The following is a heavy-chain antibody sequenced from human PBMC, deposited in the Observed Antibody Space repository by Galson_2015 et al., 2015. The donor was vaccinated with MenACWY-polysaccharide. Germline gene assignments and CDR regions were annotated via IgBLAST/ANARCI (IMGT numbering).Heavy chain of an antibody. V-gene: IGHV1-8*01. CDR2: MNPNSGNT. J-gene: IGHJ4*02. D-gene: IGHD5-18*01. CDR1: GYTFSSYD. CDR3: ARGRRDTAVAATAAVFLDY. Sequence: SVKVSCKASGYTFSSYDINWVRQATGQRPEWMGWMNPNSGNTGYAQKFQGRVTMTRNTSTSTAYMELSSLTSEDTAVYYCARGRRDTAVAATAAVFLDYWGQGILVTVSS.